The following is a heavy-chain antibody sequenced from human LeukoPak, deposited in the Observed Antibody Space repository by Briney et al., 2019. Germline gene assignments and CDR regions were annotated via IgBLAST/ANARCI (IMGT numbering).Heavy chain of an antibody. CDR3: ARGTKDEYIVVVPAAVFDP. V-gene: IGHV4-34*01. CDR1: GGSFSGYY. J-gene: IGHJ5*02. D-gene: IGHD2-2*01. Sequence: SETLPLTCAVYGGSFSGYYWSWIRQPPGKGLEWIGEINHSGSTNYNPSLKSRVTISVDTSKNQFSLKLSSVTAADTAVYYCARGTKDEYIVVVPAAVFDPWGQGTLVTVSS. CDR2: INHSGST.